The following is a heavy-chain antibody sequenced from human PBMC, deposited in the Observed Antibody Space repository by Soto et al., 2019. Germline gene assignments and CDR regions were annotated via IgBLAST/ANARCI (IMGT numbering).Heavy chain of an antibody. CDR1: GFTFSSYW. CDR3: AGYWGFYYYYGMDV. D-gene: IGHD3-16*01. Sequence: GGSLRLSCAASGFTFSSYWMHWVRQAPGKGLVWVSRINSDGSSTSYADSVKGRFTISRDNAKNTLYLQMNSLRAEDTAVYYCAGYWGFYYYYGMDVWGQGTTVTVSS. J-gene: IGHJ6*02. CDR2: INSDGSST. V-gene: IGHV3-74*01.